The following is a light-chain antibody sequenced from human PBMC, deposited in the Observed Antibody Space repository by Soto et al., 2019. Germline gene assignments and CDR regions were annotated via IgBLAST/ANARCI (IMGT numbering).Light chain of an antibody. CDR2: TAS. J-gene: IGKJ1*01. Sequence: EIVLTQSPGTLSLSPGERATLSCRASHVVSSSYLAWYQHKPGQAPRLVIYTASSRATGIPDRFSGSGFGTDFSLTISRLAPEDFAVYYCQQYGSSPLTFGQGTKVEIK. CDR3: QQYGSSPLT. V-gene: IGKV3-20*01. CDR1: HVVSSSY.